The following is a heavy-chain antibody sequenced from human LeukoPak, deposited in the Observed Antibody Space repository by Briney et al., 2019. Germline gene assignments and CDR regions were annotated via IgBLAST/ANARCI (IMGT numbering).Heavy chain of an antibody. Sequence: SETLSLTCTVSGGSISSSSYYWGWIRQPPGKGLEWTGSIYYSGSTYYNPSLKSRVTISVDTSKNQFSLKLSSVTAADTAVYFCARGGRLLGKFDYWGQGTLVTVSS. CDR2: IYYSGST. D-gene: IGHD3-22*01. CDR1: GGSISSSSYY. V-gene: IGHV4-39*07. J-gene: IGHJ4*02. CDR3: ARGGRLLGKFDY.